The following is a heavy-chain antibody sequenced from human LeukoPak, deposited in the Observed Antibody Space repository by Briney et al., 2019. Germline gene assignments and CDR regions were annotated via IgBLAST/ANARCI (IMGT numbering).Heavy chain of an antibody. J-gene: IGHJ4*02. CDR3: ARVHYVKGVDY. V-gene: IGHV4-59*12. CDR2: IYYSGST. CDR1: GGSISSYY. Sequence: SETLSLTCTVSGGSISSYYWSWIRQPPGKGLEWIGYIYYSGSTNYNPSLKSRVTISVDTSKNQFSLKLSSVTAADTAVYYCARVHYVKGVDYWGQGTLVTVSS. D-gene: IGHD3-10*02.